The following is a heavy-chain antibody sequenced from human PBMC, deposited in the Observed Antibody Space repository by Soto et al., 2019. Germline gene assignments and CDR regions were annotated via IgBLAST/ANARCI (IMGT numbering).Heavy chain of an antibody. Sequence: GGSLRLSCAASGFTIRSYAMSWVRQAPGEGLEWVAVISGSGGSTYYADSVKGRFTISRDNSKNTLFLQMNSLRAEDTAVYYCPKGITGTMLYGMSVWGQGTRVTVSS. CDR1: GFTIRSYA. CDR3: PKGITGTMLYGMSV. J-gene: IGHJ6*02. CDR2: ISGSGGST. V-gene: IGHV3-23*01. D-gene: IGHD1-20*01.